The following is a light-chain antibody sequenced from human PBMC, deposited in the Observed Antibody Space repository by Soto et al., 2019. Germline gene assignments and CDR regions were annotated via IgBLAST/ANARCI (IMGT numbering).Light chain of an antibody. J-gene: IGKJ5*01. V-gene: IGKV1-5*01. CDR2: AAS. Sequence: DIQMTQSPSTLSASVGDRVTITCRASQSISSWLAWYQQKPGEAPKLLIYAASNFQSGVPSRFSGSGSGTHFTLTISSLQPEDFATYYCQQLHGYPITFGQGTRLEIK. CDR3: QQLHGYPIT. CDR1: QSISSW.